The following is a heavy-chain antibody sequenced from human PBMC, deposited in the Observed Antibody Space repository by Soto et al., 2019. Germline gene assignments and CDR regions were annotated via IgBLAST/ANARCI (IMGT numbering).Heavy chain of an antibody. Sequence: SETLSLTCTVSGGSISSGDYYWSWIRQPPGKGLEWIGYIYYSGSTYYNPSLKSRVTISVDTSKNQFSLKLSSVTAADTAVYYCAREMVRGVVHNWFDPWGQGTLVTVSS. CDR1: GGSISSGDYY. J-gene: IGHJ5*02. V-gene: IGHV4-30-4*01. CDR2: IYYSGST. CDR3: AREMVRGVVHNWFDP. D-gene: IGHD3-10*01.